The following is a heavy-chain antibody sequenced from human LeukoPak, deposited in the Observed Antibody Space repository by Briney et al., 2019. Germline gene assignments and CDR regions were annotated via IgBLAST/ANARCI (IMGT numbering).Heavy chain of an antibody. CDR3: ARLSLLAGRPNDY. V-gene: IGHV1-2*02. D-gene: IGHD6-6*01. CDR2: INPNSGGT. J-gene: IGHJ4*02. Sequence: ASVKLSCTASGYPFTDYYIHWVRQAPGQGLEWMGWINPNSGGTKYAQNFQGRVSMTRDTSITTAYMELSRLRSDDTAVYYCARLSLLAGRPNDYWGQGTLVTVSS. CDR1: GYPFTDYY.